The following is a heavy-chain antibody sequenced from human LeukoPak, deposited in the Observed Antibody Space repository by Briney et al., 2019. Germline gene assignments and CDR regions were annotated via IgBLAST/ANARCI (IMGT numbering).Heavy chain of an antibody. CDR1: GGSISSGSYY. CDR3: ARVVFHYEFFPGEAFDI. CDR2: IYTSGSA. J-gene: IGHJ3*02. Sequence: PSETLSLTCTVSGGSISSGSYYWSWIRQPAGKGLEWIGHIYTSGSANYNPSLKSRVTISVDTSKNQFSLKLSSVTAADTAVYYCARVVFHYEFFPGEAFDIWGQGTMVTVSS. V-gene: IGHV4-61*09. D-gene: IGHD3-3*01.